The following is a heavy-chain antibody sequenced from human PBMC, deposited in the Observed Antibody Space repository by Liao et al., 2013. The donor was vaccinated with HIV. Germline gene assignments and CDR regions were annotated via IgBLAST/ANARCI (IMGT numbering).Heavy chain of an antibody. V-gene: IGHV4-30-2*01. Sequence: QLQLQESGSGLVKPSQTLSLTCAVSGGSISSGGYSWSWIRQPPGKGLEWIGYIYQSGSTYYNPSLKSRVTISVDRSKNQFSLKLSPVTAADTAVYYCARGGDYDCSSTSCYIYMDVWGKGPRSPSP. CDR3: ARGGDYDCSSTSCYIYMDV. D-gene: IGHD2-2*02. CDR1: GGSISSGGYS. J-gene: IGHJ6*03. CDR2: IYQSGST.